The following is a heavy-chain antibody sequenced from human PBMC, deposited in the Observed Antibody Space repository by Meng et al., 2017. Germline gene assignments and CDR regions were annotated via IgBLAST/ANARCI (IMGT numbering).Heavy chain of an antibody. CDR3: ASGGYYYDSSSARDY. CDR1: GFTFSSYS. Sequence: GGSLRLSCAASGFTFSSYSMNWVRQAPGKGLEWVSYISSSGSTIYYADSVKGRFTISRDNAKNSLYLQMNSLRAEDTAVYYCASGGYYYDSSSARDYWGQGTLVTVSS. CDR2: ISSSGSTI. D-gene: IGHD3-22*01. V-gene: IGHV3-48*04. J-gene: IGHJ4*02.